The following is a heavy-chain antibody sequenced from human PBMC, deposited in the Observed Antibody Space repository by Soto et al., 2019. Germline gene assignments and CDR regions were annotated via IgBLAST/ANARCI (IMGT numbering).Heavy chain of an antibody. CDR1: GFTFSSYA. Sequence: GGALRLSCAASGFTFSSYAMSWARRAPGKGLEWVSAISVSGGSTYYADSVKGRFTISRDNSKNTLYLQMNSLRAEDTAVYYCANPVRGAFDIWGQGTMVTVSS. V-gene: IGHV3-23*01. J-gene: IGHJ3*02. CDR3: ANPVRGAFDI. CDR2: ISVSGGST.